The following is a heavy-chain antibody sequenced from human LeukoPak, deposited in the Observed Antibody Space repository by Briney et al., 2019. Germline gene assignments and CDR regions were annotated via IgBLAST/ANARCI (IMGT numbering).Heavy chain of an antibody. CDR3: ASNGASYSGSYYADY. CDR1: GYTFTSYA. CDR2: INAGNGNT. D-gene: IGHD1-26*01. J-gene: IGHJ4*02. Sequence: ASVKVSCKASGYTFTSYAMHWVRQAPGQRLEWMGWINAGNGNTKYSQKFQGRVTITRDTSASTAYMELSSLRSEDTAVYYCASNGASYSGSYYADYWGQGTLVTVSS. V-gene: IGHV1-3*01.